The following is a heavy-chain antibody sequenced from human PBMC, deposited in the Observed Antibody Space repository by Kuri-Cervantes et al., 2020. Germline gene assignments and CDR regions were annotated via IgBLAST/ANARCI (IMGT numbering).Heavy chain of an antibody. CDR2: IWYDGSNK. CDR3: ARDYPIFGTVTTNWFDP. Sequence: GGSLRLSCSVSGGSMNTYYWSWIRQPPGKGLEWMAVIWYDGSNKYYADSVKGRFTISRDNSKNTLYLQMNSLRAKDTAVYYCARDYPIFGTVTTNWFDPWGQGTLVTDSS. CDR1: GGSMNTYY. D-gene: IGHD4-17*01. J-gene: IGHJ5*02. V-gene: IGHV3-33*08.